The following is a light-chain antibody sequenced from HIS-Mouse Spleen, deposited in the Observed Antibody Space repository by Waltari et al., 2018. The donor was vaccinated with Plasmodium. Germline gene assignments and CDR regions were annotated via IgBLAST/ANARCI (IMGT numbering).Light chain of an antibody. CDR2: DVS. J-gene: IGLJ3*02. V-gene: IGLV2-11*01. CDR1: RSDVGGYNY. Sequence: QSALTQPRSVSGSPVQSVTISCTGTRSDVGGYNYVSCYQQHPGKAPKLMIYDVSKRPSGVPDRFSGSKSGNTASLTISGLQAEDEADYYCCSYAGSYTWVFGGGTKLTVL. CDR3: CSYAGSYTWV.